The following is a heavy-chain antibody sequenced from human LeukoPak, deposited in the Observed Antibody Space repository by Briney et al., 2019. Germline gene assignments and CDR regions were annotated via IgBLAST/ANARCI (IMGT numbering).Heavy chain of an antibody. CDR1: GGSISSYY. J-gene: IGHJ6*03. CDR3: ARRVGRWFGERAYYYNYMDV. Sequence: SETLSLTCTVSGGSISSYYWSWIRQPPGKGLEWIGYIYYSGSTSYNPSLKSRVTISVDTSKNQFSLKLSSVTAADTAVYYCARRVGRWFGERAYYYNYMDVWDKGTPVTISS. CDR2: IYYSGST. D-gene: IGHD3-10*01. V-gene: IGHV4-59*12.